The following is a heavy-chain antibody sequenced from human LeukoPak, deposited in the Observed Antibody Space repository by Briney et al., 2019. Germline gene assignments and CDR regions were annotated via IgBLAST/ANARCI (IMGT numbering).Heavy chain of an antibody. Sequence: PSQTLSLTCTVSGGSISSGGYYWSWIRQPPGKGLEWIGYIYHSGSTYYNPSLKSRVTISVDRSKNQFSLKLSSVTAADTAVYYCARYYYDSGNYRFDPWGQGTLVTVSS. V-gene: IGHV4-30-2*01. CDR1: GGSISSGGYY. CDR2: IYHSGST. D-gene: IGHD3-10*01. CDR3: ARYYYDSGNYRFDP. J-gene: IGHJ5*02.